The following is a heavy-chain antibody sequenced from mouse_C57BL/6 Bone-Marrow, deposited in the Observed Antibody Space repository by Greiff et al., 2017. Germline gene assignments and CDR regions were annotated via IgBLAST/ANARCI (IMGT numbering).Heavy chain of an antibody. J-gene: IGHJ2*01. D-gene: IGHD2-4*01. V-gene: IGHV7-3*01. CDR1: GFTFTDYY. CDR3: ARSMITTRRYYFDY. Sequence: EVQLVESGGGLVQPGGSLSLSCAASGFTFTDYYMSWVRQPPGKALEWLGFIRNKANGYTTEYSASVKGRFTISRDNSQSILYLQMNALRAEDSATYYCARSMITTRRYYFDYWGQGTTLTVSS. CDR2: IRNKANGYTT.